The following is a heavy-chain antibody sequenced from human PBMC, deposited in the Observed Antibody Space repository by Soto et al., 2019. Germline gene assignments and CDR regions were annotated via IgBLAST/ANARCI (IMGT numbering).Heavy chain of an antibody. V-gene: IGHV1-69*06. CDR1: GGTSTRYA. Sequence: QERLVQSGAEVRKPGSSVKVSCKVTGGTSTRYAINWVRQAPGQGLEWMGGIVPMFGTSKDAQKFQGRVTITADTSMNIAYMELRRLRSEDTAVYYCNRGSEYDFWSGYLWGQATLVSVSS. J-gene: IGHJ4*02. CDR2: IVPMFGTS. CDR3: NRGSEYDFWSGYL. D-gene: IGHD3-3*01.